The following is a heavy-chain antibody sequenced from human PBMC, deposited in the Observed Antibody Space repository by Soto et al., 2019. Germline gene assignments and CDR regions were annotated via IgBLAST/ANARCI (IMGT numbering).Heavy chain of an antibody. CDR3: ARGAVVVVPAAISAGWFDP. CDR2: IYYSGST. Sequence: SETLSLTCTVSGGSISSYYWSWIRQPPGKGLEWIGYIYYSGSTNYNPSLKSRVTISVDTSKNQFSLKLSSVTAADTAVYYCARGAVVVVPAAISAGWFDPWGQGTLVTVSS. J-gene: IGHJ5*02. D-gene: IGHD2-2*01. V-gene: IGHV4-59*08. CDR1: GGSISSYY.